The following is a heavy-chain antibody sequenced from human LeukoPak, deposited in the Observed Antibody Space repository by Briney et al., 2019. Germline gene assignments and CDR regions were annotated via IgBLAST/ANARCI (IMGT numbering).Heavy chain of an antibody. J-gene: IGHJ4*02. CDR2: INHSGST. D-gene: IGHD2-2*03. CDR3: ARGYYLDIVVVPAANYFDY. Sequence: SETLSLTCAVYGGSFSGYYWSWIRQPPGKGLEWIGEINHSGSTNYNPSLKSRVTISVDTSKNQFSLKLSSVTAADTAVYYCARGYYLDIVVVPAANYFDYWAREPWSPSPQ. CDR1: GGSFSGYY. V-gene: IGHV4-34*01.